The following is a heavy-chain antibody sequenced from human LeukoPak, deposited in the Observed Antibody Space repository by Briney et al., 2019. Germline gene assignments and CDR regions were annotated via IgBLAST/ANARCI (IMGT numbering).Heavy chain of an antibody. Sequence: SETLSLTCAVYGGSFSGDYWSWIRQPPGKGLEWIGEINHSGSTNYNPSLKSRVTISVDTSKNQSSLKLSSVTAADTAVYYCARGYYIRYSPRDYYYGMDVWGQGTTVTVSS. CDR3: ARGYYIRYSPRDYYYGMDV. J-gene: IGHJ6*02. V-gene: IGHV4-34*01. CDR2: INHSGST. D-gene: IGHD3-10*01. CDR1: GGSFSGDY.